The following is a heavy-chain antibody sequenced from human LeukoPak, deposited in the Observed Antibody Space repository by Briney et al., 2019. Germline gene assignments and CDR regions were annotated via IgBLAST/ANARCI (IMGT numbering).Heavy chain of an antibody. J-gene: IGHJ4*02. Sequence: GGSLRLSCAASGFTFSSYSMNWVRQAPGKGLEWVSYISSSSSTIYYADSVKGRFTISRDNAKNSLYLQMNSLRAEDTAVYYCARSFDYYYGSGSYFDYWGQGTLVTVSS. V-gene: IGHV3-48*04. CDR2: ISSSSSTI. CDR1: GFTFSSYS. CDR3: ARSFDYYYGSGSYFDY. D-gene: IGHD3-10*01.